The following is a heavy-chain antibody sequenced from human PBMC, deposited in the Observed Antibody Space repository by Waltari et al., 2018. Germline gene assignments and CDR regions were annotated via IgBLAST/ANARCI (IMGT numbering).Heavy chain of an antibody. CDR1: GYTFTSHY. CDR3: ARDYAGAQNDFWSGLLDY. CDR2: SNPMGGST. D-gene: IGHD3-3*01. J-gene: IGHJ4*02. V-gene: IGHV1-46*01. Sequence: QVQLEQSGAEVRKPGASVKVSCKASGYTFTSHYMHWVRQAPGQGLEWLGTSNPMGGSTSYAHNFQGTMTRDTSTSTVYMDLSSLRSEDTAVYYCARDYAGAQNDFWSGLLDYWGQGTLVTVAS.